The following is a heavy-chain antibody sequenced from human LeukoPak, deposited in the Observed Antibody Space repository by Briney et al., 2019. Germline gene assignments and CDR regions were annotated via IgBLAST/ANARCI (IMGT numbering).Heavy chain of an antibody. J-gene: IGHJ5*02. Sequence: GSSVKVSCKASGGTFISYAISWVRQAPGQGLEWMGRIIPIFGIANYAQKFQGRVTITADKSTSTAYMELSSLRSEDTAVYYCAHFNSGSGGWFDLWGQGTLVTVSS. CDR2: IIPIFGIA. V-gene: IGHV1-69*04. CDR1: GGTFISYA. D-gene: IGHD1-26*01. CDR3: AHFNSGSGGWFDL.